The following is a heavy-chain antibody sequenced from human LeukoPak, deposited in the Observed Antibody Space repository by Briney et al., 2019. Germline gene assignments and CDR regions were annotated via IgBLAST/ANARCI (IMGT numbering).Heavy chain of an antibody. CDR3: ARVKGDYRYYYYYMDV. CDR1: GFTFSSYW. Sequence: GGSLRLSCAASGFTFSSYWMSWVRQAPGKGLEWVANIKQDGSEKYYVDSVKGRLTISRDNAMNSLYLQMNSLRAEDTAVYYCARVKGDYRYYYYYMDVWGKGTTVTISS. CDR2: IKQDGSEK. D-gene: IGHD3-16*02. J-gene: IGHJ6*03. V-gene: IGHV3-7*01.